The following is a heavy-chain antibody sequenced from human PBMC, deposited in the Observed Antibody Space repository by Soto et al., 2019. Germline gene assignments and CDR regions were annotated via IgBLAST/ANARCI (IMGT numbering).Heavy chain of an antibody. Sequence: GESLKISCQASGFSFITNWVGWVRQMPGRGLEWMALIYPGNSETKNNPSFQGQVTISADRSINTVYLQWTSLRASDTAVYYCARKGSYYYGSGSDSHWFDPWGQGTLVTVSS. J-gene: IGHJ5*02. V-gene: IGHV5-51*01. D-gene: IGHD3-10*01. CDR1: GFSFITNW. CDR3: ARKGSYYYGSGSDSHWFDP. CDR2: IYPGNSET.